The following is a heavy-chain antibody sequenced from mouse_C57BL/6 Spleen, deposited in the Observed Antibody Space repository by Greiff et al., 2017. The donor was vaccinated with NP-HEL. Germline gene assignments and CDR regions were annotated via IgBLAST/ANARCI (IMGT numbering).Heavy chain of an antibody. J-gene: IGHJ3*01. CDR3: VSFNYGSRGFAY. CDR1: GFSFNTYA. Sequence: EVMLVESGGGLVQPKGSLKLSCAASGFSFNTYAMNWVRQAPGKGLEWVARIRSKSNNYATYYADSVKDRFTISRDDSESMLYLQMNNLKTEDTAMYYCVSFNYGSRGFAYWGQGTLVTVSA. V-gene: IGHV10-1*01. D-gene: IGHD1-1*01. CDR2: IRSKSNNYAT.